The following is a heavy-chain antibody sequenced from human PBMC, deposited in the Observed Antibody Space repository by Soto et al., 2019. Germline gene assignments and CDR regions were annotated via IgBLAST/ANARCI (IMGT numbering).Heavy chain of an antibody. CDR2: INPSGGST. D-gene: IGHD2-15*01. CDR1: GYTFTSYY. J-gene: IGHJ5*02. V-gene: IGHV1-46*01. Sequence: GASVKVSCKASGYTFTSYYMHWVRQAPGQGLEWMGIINPSGGSTSYAQKFQGRVTMTRDTSTSTVYMELSSLRSEDTAVYYCARVGYCSGGSCSNWFDPLGQGTLVTVSS. CDR3: ARVGYCSGGSCSNWFDP.